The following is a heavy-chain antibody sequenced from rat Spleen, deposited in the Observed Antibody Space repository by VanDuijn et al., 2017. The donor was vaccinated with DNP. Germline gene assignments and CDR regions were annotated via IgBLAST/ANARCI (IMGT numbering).Heavy chain of an antibody. CDR3: ARRRLPYWYFDF. J-gene: IGHJ1*01. CDR1: GYTFTTYY. Sequence: QIQLQQSGAVPAKPGSSVKISCKASGYTFTTYYIGWIKQTTGQGLEFIGYINMGSGGTYYNERFKGKATLTVDTSSSTAFMQLSSLTPDDSAVYYCARRRLPYWYFDFWGPGTMVTVSS. CDR2: INMGSGGT. D-gene: IGHD1-8*01. V-gene: IGHV1-43*01.